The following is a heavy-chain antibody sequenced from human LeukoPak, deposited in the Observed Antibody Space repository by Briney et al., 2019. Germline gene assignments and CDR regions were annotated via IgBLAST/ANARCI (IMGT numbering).Heavy chain of an antibody. V-gene: IGHV3-53*01. CDR1: GFTVTSNY. D-gene: IGHD3-22*01. Sequence: GGSLRLSCAASGFTVTSNYMNWVRQAPGKGLEWVSVIYSGGSTYYADSVKGRFTISRDNSKNTLYLQMNSLRAEDTAVYYCARGSITMVVPDYWGQGTRVTVSS. CDR2: IYSGGST. J-gene: IGHJ4*02. CDR3: ARGSITMVVPDY.